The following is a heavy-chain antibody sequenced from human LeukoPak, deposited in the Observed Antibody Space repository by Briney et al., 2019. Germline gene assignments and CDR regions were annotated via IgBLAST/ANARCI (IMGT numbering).Heavy chain of an antibody. V-gene: IGHV3-74*01. CDR2: INSDGSST. CDR1: GFTFSSYW. J-gene: IGHJ4*02. Sequence: SGGSLRLSCAASGFTFSSYWMHWVRQAPGKGLVWVSRINSDGSSTSYADSVKGRFTISRDNAKNTLYLQMNSLRAEDTAVYYCAKGLYSGSYDGFDSWGQGALVTVSS. CDR3: AKGLYSGSYDGFDS. D-gene: IGHD1-26*01.